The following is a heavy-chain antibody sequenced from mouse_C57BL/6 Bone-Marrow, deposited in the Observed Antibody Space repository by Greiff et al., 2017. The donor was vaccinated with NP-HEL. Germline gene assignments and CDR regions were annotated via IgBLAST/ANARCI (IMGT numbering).Heavy chain of an antibody. Sequence: QVQLQQPGAELVRPGTSVKLSCKASGYTFTSYWMHWVKQRPGQGLEWIGVIDPSDSYTNYNQKFKGKATLTVDTSSSTAYMQLSSLTSEDSAVYYCAGSYGYWGQGTTLTVSS. CDR1: GYTFTSYW. J-gene: IGHJ2*01. CDR2: IDPSDSYT. CDR3: AGSYGY. D-gene: IGHD1-1*02. V-gene: IGHV1-59*01.